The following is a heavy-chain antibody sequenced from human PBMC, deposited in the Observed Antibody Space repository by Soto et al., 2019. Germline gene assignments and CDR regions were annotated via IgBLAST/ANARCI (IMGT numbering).Heavy chain of an antibody. CDR1: GESVSSNSAA. V-gene: IGHV6-1*01. CDR2: TYYRSKWYN. CDR3: ARDIEYRSSSYYGTDV. D-gene: IGHD6-6*01. Sequence: SQTLSLTCAISGESVSSNSAAWNWNRQSPSRVHEWLGRTYYRSKWYNDYAVSVKSRITINPDTSKNQFSLQLNSVAPEDTAVYYCARDIEYRSSSYYGTDVRGQGTTV. J-gene: IGHJ6*02.